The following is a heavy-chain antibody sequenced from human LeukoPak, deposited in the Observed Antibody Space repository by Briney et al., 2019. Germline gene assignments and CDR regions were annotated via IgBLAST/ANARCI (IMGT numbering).Heavy chain of an antibody. J-gene: IGHJ4*02. CDR3: AKGRIGSYRTFFDY. D-gene: IGHD3-16*02. Sequence: PGGSLRLSCAASGLTFDDYAMHWVRQAPGKGLEWVSGISWNSGSIGYADSVKGRFTISRDNAKNSLYLQMNSLRAEDTALYYCAKGRIGSYRTFFDYWGQGTLVTVSS. V-gene: IGHV3-9*01. CDR1: GLTFDDYA. CDR2: ISWNSGSI.